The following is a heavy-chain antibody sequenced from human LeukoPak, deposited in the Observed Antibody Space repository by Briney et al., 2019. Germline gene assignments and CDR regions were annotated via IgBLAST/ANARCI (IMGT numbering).Heavy chain of an antibody. V-gene: IGHV3-33*01. CDR2: IWHDGSKQ. J-gene: IGHJ5*02. CDR3: ARDSDWEQLLDR. CDR1: GSTFSHHG. D-gene: IGHD1/OR15-1a*01. Sequence: SGGSLRLSCAASGSTFSHHGMHWVRQAPGKGLEWVAVIWHDGSKQFYADSVKGRFTISRDQSKSTLYLQMNSLRAEDTAVYYCARDSDWEQLLDRWGQGTLVTVSS.